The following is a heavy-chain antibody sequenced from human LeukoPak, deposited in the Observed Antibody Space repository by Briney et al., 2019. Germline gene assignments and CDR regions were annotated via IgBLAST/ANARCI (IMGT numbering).Heavy chain of an antibody. CDR2: ISYDGSNK. CDR1: GFTFSSYA. J-gene: IGHJ3*02. CDR3: AREPPEYYYGSGSYYAFDI. D-gene: IGHD3-10*01. Sequence: GGSLRLSCAASGFTFSSYAMSWVRQAPGKGLEWVAVISYDGSNKYYADSVKGRFTISRDNSKNTLYLQMNSLRAEDTAVYYCAREPPEYYYGSGSYYAFDIWGQGTMVTVSS. V-gene: IGHV3-30-3*01.